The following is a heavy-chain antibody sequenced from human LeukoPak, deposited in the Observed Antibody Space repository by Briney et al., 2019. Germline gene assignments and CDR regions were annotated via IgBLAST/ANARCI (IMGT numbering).Heavy chain of an antibody. D-gene: IGHD1-26*01. CDR3: AKSYFGSYYDRLFDY. J-gene: IGHJ4*02. CDR2: INPNSGGT. Sequence: ASVKVSCKASGYTFTGYYMHWVRQAPGQGLEWMGWINPNSGGTNYAQRFQGRVTMTRDTSISTAYMELSRLRSDDTAVYYCAKSYFGSYYDRLFDYWGQGTLVTVSS. CDR1: GYTFTGYY. V-gene: IGHV1-2*02.